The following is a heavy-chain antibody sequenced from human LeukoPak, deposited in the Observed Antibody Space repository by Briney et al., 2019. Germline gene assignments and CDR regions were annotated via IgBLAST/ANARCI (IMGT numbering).Heavy chain of an antibody. J-gene: IGHJ4*02. CDR2: ISGSGGST. CDR1: GLTFSSYA. D-gene: IGHD3-22*01. V-gene: IGHV3-23*01. Sequence: PGGSLRLSCAASGLTFSSYAMSWVRQAPGKGLEWVSAISGSGGSTYYADSVKGRFTISRDNSKNTLYLQMNSLRAEDTAVYYCAKDPDDSSGSNYWGQGTLVTVSS. CDR3: AKDPDDSSGSNY.